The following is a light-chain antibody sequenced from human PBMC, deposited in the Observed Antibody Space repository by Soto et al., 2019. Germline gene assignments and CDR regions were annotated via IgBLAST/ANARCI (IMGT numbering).Light chain of an antibody. Sequence: QSALTQPPSASGSPGQSVTISCTGISSDVDNYGYVSWFQQHPGKAPKLIIYEVSYRPSGISNRFSGSKSGNTASLTISGLQAEDEADYYCSSYTSSTNYVFGTGTKVTVL. CDR1: SSDVDNYGY. CDR2: EVS. CDR3: SSYTSSTNYV. V-gene: IGLV2-14*01. J-gene: IGLJ1*01.